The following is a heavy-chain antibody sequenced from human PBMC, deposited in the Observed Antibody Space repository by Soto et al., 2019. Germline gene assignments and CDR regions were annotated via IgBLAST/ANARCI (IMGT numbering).Heavy chain of an antibody. CDR2: IYYSGST. V-gene: IGHV4-59*01. Sequence: PSETLSLTCTVSGGSISGYYWSWIRQPPGKGLEWIGYIYYSGSTNYNPSLKSRVTISVDTSKNQFSLKLSSVTAADTAVYYCAREGDGYMDYWGQGTLVTVSS. CDR3: AREGDGYMDY. D-gene: IGHD1-26*01. CDR1: GGSISGYY. J-gene: IGHJ4*02.